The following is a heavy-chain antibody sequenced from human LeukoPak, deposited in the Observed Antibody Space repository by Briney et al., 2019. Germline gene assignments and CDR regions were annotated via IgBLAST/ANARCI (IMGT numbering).Heavy chain of an antibody. Sequence: GGSLRLSCAASGFTFSSYGMHWVRQAPGKGLEWVAFIRYDGSNKYYADSVKGRFTVSRDDSLNTLYLQMNSLRVDDTAVYYCAKRIDIAVVPEAATHQAFDVWGQGTMVTVSS. CDR1: GFTFSSYG. CDR2: IRYDGSNK. D-gene: IGHD2-2*01. J-gene: IGHJ3*01. CDR3: AKRIDIAVVPEAATHQAFDV. V-gene: IGHV3-30*02.